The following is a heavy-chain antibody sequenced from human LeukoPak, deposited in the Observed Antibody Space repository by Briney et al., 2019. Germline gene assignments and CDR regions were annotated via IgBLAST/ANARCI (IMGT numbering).Heavy chain of an antibody. CDR2: ISGNGGRT. V-gene: IGHV3-23*01. CDR3: AKAHSISWPYAFDS. CDR1: GFTFSSYA. Sequence: PGGSLRLSCAASGFTFSSYAMSWVRQAPGKGLEWVSAISGNGGRTYSADSVQGRFTISRDNSKNTVYLQMDNLRAEDSAMNYCAKAHSISWPYAFDSWGQGTLVTVSS. D-gene: IGHD6-13*01. J-gene: IGHJ4*02.